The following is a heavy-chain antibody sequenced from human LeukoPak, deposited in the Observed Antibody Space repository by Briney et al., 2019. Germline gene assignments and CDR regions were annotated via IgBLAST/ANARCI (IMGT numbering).Heavy chain of an antibody. Sequence: GGSLRLSCAASGFTFSSHWMSWVRQAPGKGLEWVANIKEDGSEKYYVDSVKGRFTISRDNAKNSLYLQMNSLRAEDTAVYYCAREGDGEGAFDIWGQGQWSPSLQ. V-gene: IGHV3-7*04. D-gene: IGHD5-24*01. CDR2: IKEDGSEK. CDR1: GFTFSSHW. J-gene: IGHJ3*02. CDR3: AREGDGEGAFDI.